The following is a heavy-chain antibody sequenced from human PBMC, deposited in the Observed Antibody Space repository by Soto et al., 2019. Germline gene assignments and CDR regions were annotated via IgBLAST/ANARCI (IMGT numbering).Heavy chain of an antibody. V-gene: IGHV4-31*03. CDR2: IYYSGST. D-gene: IGHD6-6*01. J-gene: IGHJ4*02. Sequence: SETLSLTCTVSGGSISSGGYYWSWIRQHPGKGLEWIGYIYYSGSTYYNPSLKSRVTISVDTSKNQFSLKLSSVTAADTAVYYCARAFLEYSSSCPLDYWGQGTLVTVS. CDR1: GGSISSGGYY. CDR3: ARAFLEYSSSCPLDY.